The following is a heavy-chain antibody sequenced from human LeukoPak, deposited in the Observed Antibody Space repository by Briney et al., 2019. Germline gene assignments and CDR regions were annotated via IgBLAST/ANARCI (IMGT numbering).Heavy chain of an antibody. Sequence: PSETLSLTCAVSGGSISSSNWWSWVRQPPGKGLEWIGEIYHSGSTNYSPSLKSRVTISVDKSKNQFSLKLSSVTAADTAVYYCASFEYSSSSTYFDYWGQGTLVTVSS. D-gene: IGHD6-6*01. CDR1: GGSISSSNW. CDR3: ASFEYSSSSTYFDY. CDR2: IYHSGST. V-gene: IGHV4-4*02. J-gene: IGHJ4*02.